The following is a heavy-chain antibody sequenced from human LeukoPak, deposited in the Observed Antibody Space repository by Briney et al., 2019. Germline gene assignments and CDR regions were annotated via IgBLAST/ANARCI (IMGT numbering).Heavy chain of an antibody. CDR2: IYSGGST. V-gene: IGHV3-53*01. J-gene: IGHJ4*02. CDR3: ARVRSAYLDEYFFDS. D-gene: IGHD3-3*02. Sequence: GGSLRLSCAASGFTVSNNYMNWVRQAPGKGLEWVSIIYSGGSTYYADSVKGRFTISRDNSKNTLHLQMNSVRAEDTAVYYCARVRSAYLDEYFFDSWGQGTLVTVSS. CDR1: GFTVSNNY.